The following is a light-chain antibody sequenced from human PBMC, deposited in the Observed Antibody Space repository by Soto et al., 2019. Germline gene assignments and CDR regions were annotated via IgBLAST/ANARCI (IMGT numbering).Light chain of an antibody. CDR1: QSLLHSNGYNY. CDR3: MQALQAPYT. J-gene: IGKJ2*01. CDR2: LGS. V-gene: IGKV2-28*01. Sequence: DIVMTQSPLSLPVTPGEPASISCRSSQSLLHSNGYNYLDWYLQKPGQSPQLLIYLGSNRASGVPDRFSASESGNDFTLNSSRVEAEDVWVYYCMQALQAPYTFGQGTKLEIK.